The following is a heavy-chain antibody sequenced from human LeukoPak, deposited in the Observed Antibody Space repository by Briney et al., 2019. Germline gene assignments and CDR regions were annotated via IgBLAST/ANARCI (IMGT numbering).Heavy chain of an antibody. Sequence: SETLSLTCTVSGGSLSSGGYYWSWIRQPPGRGLEWIGYIYHSGSTYYNPSLKSRVTISVDRSKNQFSLKLSSVTAADTAVYYCARAGREMIGDAFDIWGQGTMVTVSS. CDR3: ARAGREMIGDAFDI. D-gene: IGHD3-22*01. J-gene: IGHJ3*02. CDR2: IYHSGST. V-gene: IGHV4-30-2*01. CDR1: GGSLSSGGYY.